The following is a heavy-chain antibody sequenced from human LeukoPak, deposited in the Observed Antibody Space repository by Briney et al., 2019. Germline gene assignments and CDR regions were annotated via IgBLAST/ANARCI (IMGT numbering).Heavy chain of an antibody. D-gene: IGHD4-23*01. J-gene: IGHJ4*02. CDR2: ISSSSSYI. CDR3: AADYGGNSVFDY. Sequence: GGSLRLSCPASGFTFDNYAISWVRQAPGKVLEWVSSISSSSSYIYYADSVKGRFTISRDNAKNSLYLQMNSLRAEDTAVYYCAADYGGNSVFDYWGQGTLVTVSS. V-gene: IGHV3-21*01. CDR1: GFTFDNYA.